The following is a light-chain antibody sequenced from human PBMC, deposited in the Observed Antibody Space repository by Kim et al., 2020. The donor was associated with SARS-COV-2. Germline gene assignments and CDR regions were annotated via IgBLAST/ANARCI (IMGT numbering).Light chain of an antibody. CDR2: DAS. Sequence: EIVMTQSPATLSVSPGERATLSCRASQSVTNNLAWYQRKPGQTPRLLIYDASTRATGIPARFSGSGSGTEFTLTISGLQSEDLALYYCQQYKIWPWTFGEGTKVDIK. CDR1: QSVTNN. CDR3: QQYKIWPWT. V-gene: IGKV3-15*01. J-gene: IGKJ1*01.